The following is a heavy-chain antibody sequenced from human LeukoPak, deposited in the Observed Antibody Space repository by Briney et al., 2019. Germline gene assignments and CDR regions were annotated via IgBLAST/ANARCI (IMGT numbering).Heavy chain of an antibody. CDR2: IFSNDEK. CDR3: ARIGPYRNSKVDAFDI. Sequence: SGPTLVNPTQTLTLTCTFSGFSLSTSGMCVSWIRQPPGKALEWLAHIFSNDEKSYSTSLKSRLTISKDTSKSQVVLTMTNMDPVDTATYYCARIGPYRNSKVDAFDIWGQGTMVTVSS. CDR1: GFSLSTSGMC. J-gene: IGHJ3*02. D-gene: IGHD1-26*01. V-gene: IGHV2-26*01.